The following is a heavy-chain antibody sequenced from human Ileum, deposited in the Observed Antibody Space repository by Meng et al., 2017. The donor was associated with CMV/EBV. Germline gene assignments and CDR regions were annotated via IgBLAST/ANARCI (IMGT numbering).Heavy chain of an antibody. CDR2: ISGSGGNT. CDR1: GFSFSSYA. V-gene: IGHV3-23*01. J-gene: IGHJ6*02. Sequence: GESLKISCAASGFSFSSYAMSWVRLVPGKGLEWVSSISGSGGNTYYAESVKGRFTTSRDNFKNTLYLQMSSLRAEDTALYFCAKGMTTVTIYGMDVWGQGTTVTVSS. D-gene: IGHD4-17*01. CDR3: AKGMTTVTIYGMDV.